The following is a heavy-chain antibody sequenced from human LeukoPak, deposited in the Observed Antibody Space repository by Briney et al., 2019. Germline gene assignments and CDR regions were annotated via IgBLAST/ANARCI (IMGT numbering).Heavy chain of an antibody. CDR2: IIPIFGTA. Sequence: SVKVSCKASGGTFSSYAISWVRQAPGQGLEWMGGIIPIFGTANYAQKFQGRVTITTDESTSTAYMELSSLRSEDTAVYYCASYYYASGSYYNPYYYYYYMDVWGKGTTVTVSS. D-gene: IGHD3-10*01. CDR1: GGTFSSYA. CDR3: ASYYYASGSYYNPYYYYYYMDV. V-gene: IGHV1-69*05. J-gene: IGHJ6*03.